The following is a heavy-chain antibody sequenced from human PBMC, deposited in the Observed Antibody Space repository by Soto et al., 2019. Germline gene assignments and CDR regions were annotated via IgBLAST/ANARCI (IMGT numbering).Heavy chain of an antibody. CDR1: GGSISTGGYY. CDR2: IYYSGST. J-gene: IGHJ4*02. V-gene: IGHV4-31*03. Sequence: TLSLTCIVSGGSISTGGYYWSWIRQYPGKDLEWIGYIYYSGSTYYNPSLKSRVTISVDTSKNQFSLKLSSVTAADTAVYYCARMKSSGYPTNFEYWGQGTLVTVSS. D-gene: IGHD3-22*01. CDR3: ARMKSSGYPTNFEY.